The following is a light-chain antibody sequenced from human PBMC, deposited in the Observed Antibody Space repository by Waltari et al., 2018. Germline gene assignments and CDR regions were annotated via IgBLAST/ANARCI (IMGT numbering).Light chain of an antibody. Sequence: QSILTQPTSVSGAPGQRVTISCTGSSANIGAGHDVHWYQAFPGTAPKLLIYGNKKRPHGFPDRFSGSKSGSSASLAINGLQAEDEADYYCQSFDSNVRGGVVFGGGTKVTVL. CDR3: QSFDSNVRGGVV. V-gene: IGLV1-40*01. CDR2: GNK. CDR1: SANIGAGHD. J-gene: IGLJ3*02.